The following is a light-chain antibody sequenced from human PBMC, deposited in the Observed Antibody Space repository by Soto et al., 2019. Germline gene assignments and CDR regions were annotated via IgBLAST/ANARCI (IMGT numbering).Light chain of an antibody. CDR2: EVS. Sequence: QSVLTQPPSASGSFGQSVTISCTGTSSDVGGYNYVSWYQQHPGKAPKLMIYEVSERPSGVPDRFSGSKSGNTASLTVSGLQADDEADYYCSSYSCTNAHYVFGPVTKVTVL. V-gene: IGLV2-8*01. CDR3: SSYSCTNAHYV. J-gene: IGLJ1*01. CDR1: SSDVGGYNY.